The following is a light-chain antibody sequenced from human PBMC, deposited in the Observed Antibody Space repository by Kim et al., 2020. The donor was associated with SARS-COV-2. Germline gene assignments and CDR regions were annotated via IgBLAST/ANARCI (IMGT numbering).Light chain of an antibody. Sequence: SYELTQPPSASVSPGQTASITCSGEKLGDKYACWYQQKPRQSPVLVIYQDSKRPSGIPERFSGSNSGNTATLTISGTQAMDVADYYCQAWDSSTVVFGGGTQLTFL. V-gene: IGLV3-1*01. CDR1: KLGDKY. CDR3: QAWDSSTVV. CDR2: QDS. J-gene: IGLJ2*01.